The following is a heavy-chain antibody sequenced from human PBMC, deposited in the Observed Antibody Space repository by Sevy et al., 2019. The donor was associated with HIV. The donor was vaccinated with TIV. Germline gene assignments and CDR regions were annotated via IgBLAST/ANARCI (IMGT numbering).Heavy chain of an antibody. J-gene: IGHJ3*02. CDR2: IYHSGST. CDR1: GYSISSGYY. D-gene: IGHD3-3*01. CDR3: ARPGNVLRFSKVEGAFDI. Sequence: SETLSLTCAVSGYSISSGYYWGWIRQPPGKGLEWIGSIYHSGSTYYNPSLKSRFTISVDTSKNQFSLKLSSVTAVDTAVYYCARPGNVLRFSKVEGAFDIWGQGTMVTVSS. V-gene: IGHV4-38-2*01.